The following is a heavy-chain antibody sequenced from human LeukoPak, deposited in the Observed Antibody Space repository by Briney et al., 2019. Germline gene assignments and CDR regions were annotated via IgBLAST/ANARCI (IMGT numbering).Heavy chain of an antibody. Sequence: PTGGSLRFSCAASGFTFSSYSMNWVRQAPGKGLEWVSAISGSGGNTYYADSVKGRFTISRDNSKNTLFLQMNSLRAEDTAVYYCAKEAQGCSITSCYFDSWGQGTLVTVSS. CDR1: GFTFSSYS. J-gene: IGHJ4*02. CDR2: ISGSGGNT. CDR3: AKEAQGCSITSCYFDS. D-gene: IGHD2-2*01. V-gene: IGHV3-23*01.